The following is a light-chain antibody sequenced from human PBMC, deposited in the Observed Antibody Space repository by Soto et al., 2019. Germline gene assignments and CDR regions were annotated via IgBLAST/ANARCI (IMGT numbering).Light chain of an antibody. CDR2: DTS. J-gene: IGKJ2*01. V-gene: IGKV3-11*01. CDR1: QSVSSF. Sequence: EIVLTQSPATLSLSPGERATLSCRASQSVSSFLACYQQKPGQAPSRLIYDTSCRATGIPARYCGSGSGTDFTLTLSNLVPEDFAVYYCQQRGYTFGQGTKLEIK. CDR3: QQRGYT.